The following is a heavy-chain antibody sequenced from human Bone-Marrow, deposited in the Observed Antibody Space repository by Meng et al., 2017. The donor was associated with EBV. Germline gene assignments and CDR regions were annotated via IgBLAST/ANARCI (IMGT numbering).Heavy chain of an antibody. J-gene: IGHJ5*02. CDR1: GYTFSTYA. CDR3: ARDSSGDSRNFDP. V-gene: IGHV1-3*01. D-gene: IGHD3-22*01. CDR2: INVGNGDT. Sequence: QVKLVQVGAEVKKPWASVKVSCKASGYTFSTYAIHWVRQAPGQRLEWMGWINVGNGDTKYSQKLQGRVTITRDTSASTAYMELRSLRSEDTAVYYCARDSSGDSRNFDPWGQGTLVTVSS.